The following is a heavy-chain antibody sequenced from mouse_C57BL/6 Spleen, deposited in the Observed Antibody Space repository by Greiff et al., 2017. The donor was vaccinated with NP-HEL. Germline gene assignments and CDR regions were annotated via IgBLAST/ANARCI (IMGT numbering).Heavy chain of an antibody. CDR1: GYTFTSYW. CDR3: ARSSYYYGSSYGY. J-gene: IGHJ2*01. Sequence: VKLQQPGTELVKPGASVKLSCKASGYTFTSYWMHWVKQRPGQGLEWIGNINPSNGGTNYNEKFKSKATLTVDKSSSTAYMQLSSLTSEDSAVYYCARSSYYYGSSYGYWGQGTTLTVSS. D-gene: IGHD1-1*01. CDR2: INPSNGGT. V-gene: IGHV1-53*01.